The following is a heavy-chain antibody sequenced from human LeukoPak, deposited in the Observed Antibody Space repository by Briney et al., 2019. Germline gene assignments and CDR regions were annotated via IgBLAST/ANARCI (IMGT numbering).Heavy chain of an antibody. CDR3: ARGPHYYITMVRGVPPGWFDP. J-gene: IGHJ5*02. Sequence: PGGSLRLSCAASGFTFSSYGMHWVRQAPGKGLEWGAFIRYDGSNKYYADSVKGRFTISRDNSKNTLYLQMNSLRAEDTAVYYCARGPHYYITMVRGVPPGWFDPWGQGTLVTVSS. V-gene: IGHV3-30*02. CDR2: IRYDGSNK. D-gene: IGHD3-10*01. CDR1: GFTFSSYG.